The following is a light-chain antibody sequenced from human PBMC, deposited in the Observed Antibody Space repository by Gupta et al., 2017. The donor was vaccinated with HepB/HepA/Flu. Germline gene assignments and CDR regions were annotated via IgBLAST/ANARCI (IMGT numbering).Light chain of an antibody. V-gene: IGKV1-27*01. J-gene: IGKJ1*01. CDR2: AAS. CDR1: PAISYD. CDR3: QNYNSAPQT. Sequence: IQMTQSPSALSASEGDRVTISCRASPAISYDLAWYQQKPGKVPKLLIYAASTLLSGVPSRFSGSGSGTDFSLSISGLQPEDVATYYCQNYNSAPQTFGQGTKVEIK.